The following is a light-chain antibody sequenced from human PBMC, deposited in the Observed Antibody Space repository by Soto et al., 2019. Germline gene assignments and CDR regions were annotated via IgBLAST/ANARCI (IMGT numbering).Light chain of an antibody. CDR2: GAS. J-gene: IGKJ1*01. CDR3: QQYGSSGT. V-gene: IGKV4-1*01. CDR1: QTVSHSSNNKKY. Sequence: DIVMTQSPDSLAVSLGERATINCKSSQTVSHSSNNKKYLAWYQQKPGQAPRLLIYGASSRATGIPDRFSGSGSGTDFTLTISRLEPEDFAVYYCQQYGSSGTFGQGTKVDI.